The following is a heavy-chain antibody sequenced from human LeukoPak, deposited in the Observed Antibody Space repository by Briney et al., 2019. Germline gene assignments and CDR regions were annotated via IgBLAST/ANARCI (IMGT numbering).Heavy chain of an antibody. V-gene: IGHV3-7*01. D-gene: IGHD6-19*01. J-gene: IGHJ4*02. CDR3: ARVRVAGTEFDY. Sequence: PGGSLRLSCAASGFIFTSYWMSWVRQAPGKGLEWVATINLDGTEIYTVDSVKGRFILSRDNAKNSHHLQMNSLSAEDTAVYYCARVRVAGTEFDYWGQGTLVTVSS. CDR1: GFIFTSYW. CDR2: INLDGTEI.